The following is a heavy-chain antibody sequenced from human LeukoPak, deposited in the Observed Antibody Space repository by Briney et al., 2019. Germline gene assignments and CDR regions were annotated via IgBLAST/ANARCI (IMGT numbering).Heavy chain of an antibody. CDR2: IYHSGST. Sequence: PSETLSLTCAVPGGSISSGGYSWSWIRQPPGKGLEWIGYIYHSGSTYYNPSLKSRVTISVDRSKNQFSLKLSSVTAADTAVYYCARGRYCSGGSCPSNWFDPWGQGTLVTVSS. J-gene: IGHJ5*02. CDR3: ARGRYCSGGSCPSNWFDP. CDR1: GGSISSGGYS. D-gene: IGHD2-15*01. V-gene: IGHV4-30-2*01.